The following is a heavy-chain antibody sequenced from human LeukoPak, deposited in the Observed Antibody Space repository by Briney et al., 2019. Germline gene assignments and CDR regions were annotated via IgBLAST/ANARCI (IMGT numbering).Heavy chain of an antibody. Sequence: ASVQVSCKTSGYTFTDYNMHWVRQAPGQGPEWMGWIDPNRGGTNYAHRFQGRVTITRDTSISTVYMELNNLRSDDTAVYYCARNAAAMLDYYYYYMDVWGKGTTVTVSS. V-gene: IGHV1-2*07. D-gene: IGHD2-2*01. CDR2: IDPNRGGT. J-gene: IGHJ6*03. CDR3: ARNAAAMLDYYYYYMDV. CDR1: GYTFTDYN.